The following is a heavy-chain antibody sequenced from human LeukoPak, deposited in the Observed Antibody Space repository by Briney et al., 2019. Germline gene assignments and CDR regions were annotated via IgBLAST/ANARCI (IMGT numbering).Heavy chain of an antibody. CDR2: ISYDGSNK. Sequence: PGGSLRLSCAASGFTFSSYAMHWVRQAPGKGLEWVAVISYDGSNKYYADSVKGRFTISRDNSKNTLYLQMNSLRAEDTAVYYCARVRKPSWDFDYWGQGTLVTVSS. D-gene: IGHD7-27*01. CDR1: GFTFSSYA. J-gene: IGHJ4*02. CDR3: ARVRKPSWDFDY. V-gene: IGHV3-30-3*01.